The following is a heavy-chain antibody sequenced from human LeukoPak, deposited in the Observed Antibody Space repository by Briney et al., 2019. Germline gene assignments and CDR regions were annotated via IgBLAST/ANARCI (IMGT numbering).Heavy chain of an antibody. CDR1: GFTFSSYW. CDR3: AKDTGYDFWSGLIGMDA. CDR2: ISWNSGSI. J-gene: IGHJ6*02. Sequence: GGSLRLSCAASGFTFSSYWMSWVRQAPGKGLEWVSGISWNSGSIGYADSVKGRFTISRDNAKNSLYLQMNSLRAEDTALYYCAKDTGYDFWSGLIGMDAWGQGTTVTVSS. D-gene: IGHD3-3*01. V-gene: IGHV3-9*01.